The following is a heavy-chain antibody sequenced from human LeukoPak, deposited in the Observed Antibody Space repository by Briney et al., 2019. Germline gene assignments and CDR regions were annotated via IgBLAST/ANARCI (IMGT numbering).Heavy chain of an antibody. CDR2: IYHSGST. CDR1: GGSISSSSYY. D-gene: IGHD1-26*01. Sequence: PSETLSLTCTVSGGSISSSSYYWGWIRQPPGKGLEWIGSIYHSGSTYYNPSLKTRVTISVDTAKNQFSLKLSSVTAADTAVYYCARVGWELLLDYWGQGTLVTVSS. V-gene: IGHV4-39*07. J-gene: IGHJ4*02. CDR3: ARVGWELLLDY.